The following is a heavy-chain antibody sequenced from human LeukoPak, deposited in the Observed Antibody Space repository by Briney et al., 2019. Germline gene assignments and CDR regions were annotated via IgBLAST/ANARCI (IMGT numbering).Heavy chain of an antibody. CDR3: ARSIPYGTTWYGRSDY. CDR2: ISGSGGNT. D-gene: IGHD6-13*01. CDR1: GFTFSSYA. Sequence: GGSLRLSCAASGFTFSSYAMSWVRQAPGKGLEWVSVISGSGGNTYYADSVKGRFTISRDNSKNTLYLQLNSLRAEDTAVYYCARSIPYGTTWYGRSDYWGQGTLVTVSS. V-gene: IGHV3-23*01. J-gene: IGHJ4*02.